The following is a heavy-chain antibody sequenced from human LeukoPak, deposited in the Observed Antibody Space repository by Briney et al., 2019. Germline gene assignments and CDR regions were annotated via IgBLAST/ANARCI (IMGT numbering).Heavy chain of an antibody. CDR3: AKDRLYYYDSSPGIFDY. D-gene: IGHD3-22*01. CDR2: IRYDGSNK. V-gene: IGHV3-30*02. J-gene: IGHJ4*02. CDR1: GFTFSSYG. Sequence: GGSLRLSCAASGFTFSSYGMHWVRQAPGKGLEWVAFIRYDGSNKYYADSVKGRFTISRDNSKNTLYLQMNGLRAEDTAVYYCAKDRLYYYDSSPGIFDYWGQGTLVTVSS.